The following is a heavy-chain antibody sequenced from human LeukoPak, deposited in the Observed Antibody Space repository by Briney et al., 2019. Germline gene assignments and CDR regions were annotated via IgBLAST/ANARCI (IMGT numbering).Heavy chain of an antibody. V-gene: IGHV3-7*03. J-gene: IGHJ2*01. CDR2: IAHDGSVK. CDR3: AKGRWNYGSGPGTDPDWNFDL. D-gene: IGHD3-10*01. Sequence: GGSLRLSCAASTVIFRKYWMGWARQAPGKGLEWVANIAHDGSVKWYVDSVKGRFIISRDNAKNSLYLQMNGLRVDDTAFYYCAKGRWNYGSGPGTDPDWNFDLWGRGTLVTVSS. CDR1: TVIFRKYW.